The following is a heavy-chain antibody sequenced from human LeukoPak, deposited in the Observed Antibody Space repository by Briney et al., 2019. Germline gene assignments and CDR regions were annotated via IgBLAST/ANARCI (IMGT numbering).Heavy chain of an antibody. D-gene: IGHD1-14*01. CDR2: IYPGDSDT. CDR1: GSTFTTYW. Sequence: NRGESLKISCQGSGSTFTTYWIGWVRQLPGKGLEWMGIIYPGDSDTRYSPSFQGQVTISADKSISTAYLQWSSLKASDTAMYYCARHNREYASDSPLDYWGQGTLVTVSS. J-gene: IGHJ4*02. V-gene: IGHV5-51*01. CDR3: ARHNREYASDSPLDY.